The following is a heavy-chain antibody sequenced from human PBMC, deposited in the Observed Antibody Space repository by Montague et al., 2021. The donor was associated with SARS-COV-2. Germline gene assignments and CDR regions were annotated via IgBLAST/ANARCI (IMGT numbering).Heavy chain of an antibody. J-gene: IGHJ6*02. V-gene: IGHV4-59*01. Sequence: SETLSLTCTVSGGSISSYYWSWIPQPPGKGLERIGYIYYGGSTNYNPSLKSRVTISVDTSKNQFSLKLSSVTAADTAVYYCASQEVDTAMDRNYYYYGMDVWGQGTTVTVSS. CDR1: GGSISSYY. CDR3: ASQEVDTAMDRNYYYYGMDV. CDR2: IYYGGST. D-gene: IGHD5-18*01.